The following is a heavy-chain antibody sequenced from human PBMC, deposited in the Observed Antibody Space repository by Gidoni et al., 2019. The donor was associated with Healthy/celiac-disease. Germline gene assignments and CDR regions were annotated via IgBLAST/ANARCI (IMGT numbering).Heavy chain of an antibody. Sequence: QVQLVQSGAEVKKPGATVKVPCKVSGYPLTELSMHWVRQAPGKGLEWMGGFDTEDGETIYAQKCQGRVTMTEDTSTDTAYMELSSLRSEDTAVYYCATKPYSGGSYGMDVWGQGTTVTVSS. V-gene: IGHV1-24*01. J-gene: IGHJ6*02. D-gene: IGHD1-26*01. CDR2: FDTEDGET. CDR1: GYPLTELS. CDR3: ATKPYSGGSYGMDV.